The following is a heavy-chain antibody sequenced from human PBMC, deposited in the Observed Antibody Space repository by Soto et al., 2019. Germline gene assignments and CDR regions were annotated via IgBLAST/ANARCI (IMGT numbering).Heavy chain of an antibody. V-gene: IGHV3-23*01. CDR3: AKSFCSSSRCFFVWVDH. CDR1: GFTFSSYA. Sequence: GSLRLSCAASGFTFSSYAMSWVRQAPGKGLECISLISGTGVPTLYAESVKGRFSVSRDNSKNTLFLEMNNLRVDDTAIYYCAKSFCSSSRCFFVWVDHWGPGTLVTVSS. J-gene: IGHJ5*02. D-gene: IGHD2-2*01. CDR2: ISGTGVPT.